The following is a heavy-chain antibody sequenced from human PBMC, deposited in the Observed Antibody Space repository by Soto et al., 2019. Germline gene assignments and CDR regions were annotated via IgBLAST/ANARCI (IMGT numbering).Heavy chain of an antibody. J-gene: IGHJ4*02. CDR2: VFYSGST. CDR1: GGSMCSTSYY. Sequence: NPSETLSLTCTVSGGSMCSTSYYWGRIRQPPGKGLEWIGTVFYSGSTYYTPSLENRVTISADTSNNQFSLRLNSVTAADTAVYYCARQHYYDSSGYYTWNWGQGTLVTVSS. V-gene: IGHV4-39*01. D-gene: IGHD3-22*01. CDR3: ARQHYYDSSGYYTWN.